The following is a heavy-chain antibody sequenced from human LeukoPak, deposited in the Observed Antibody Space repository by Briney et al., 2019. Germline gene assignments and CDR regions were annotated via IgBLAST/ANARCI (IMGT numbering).Heavy chain of an antibody. CDR1: GFTFSNYA. V-gene: IGHV3-23*01. D-gene: IGHD2-2*01. Sequence: GGSLRLSCAASGFTFSNYAMSWVRQAPGKGLEWVSGISGSGGSTYYADSVKGRFTISRENANNSLYLQMNTLRAEDTAVYYCATDLQPFDYWGQGTLVTVSS. CDR3: ATDLQPFDY. CDR2: ISGSGGST. J-gene: IGHJ4*02.